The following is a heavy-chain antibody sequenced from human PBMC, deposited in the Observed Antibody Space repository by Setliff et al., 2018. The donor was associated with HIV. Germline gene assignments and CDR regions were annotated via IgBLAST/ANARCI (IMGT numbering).Heavy chain of an antibody. D-gene: IGHD3-3*02. CDR1: GFSFSDYF. J-gene: IGHJ6*03. CDR3: ARDGTTFLAAMDV. V-gene: IGHV3-11*04. CDR2: ISGSGGVM. Sequence: GGSLRLSCAVSGFSFSDYFMTWIRQAPGKGLEWVSYISGSGGVMAYADSVKGRFTISRDNAKNSMYLQMNSLRADDTAVYYCARDGTTFLAAMDVWGKGTTVTVSS.